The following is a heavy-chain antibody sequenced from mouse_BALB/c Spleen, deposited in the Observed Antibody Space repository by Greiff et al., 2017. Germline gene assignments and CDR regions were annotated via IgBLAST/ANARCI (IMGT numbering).Heavy chain of an antibody. V-gene: IGHV5-6-3*01. Sequence: EVQLQQSGGGLVQPGGSLKLSCAASGFTFSSYGMSWVRQTPDKRLELVATINSNGGSTYYPDSVKGRFTISRDNAKNTLYLQMSSLKSEDTAMYDSAKDRSTTVVAFDYWGQGTTLTVSS. CDR3: AKDRSTTVVAFDY. CDR1: GFTFSSYG. J-gene: IGHJ2*01. D-gene: IGHD1-1*01. CDR2: INSNGGST.